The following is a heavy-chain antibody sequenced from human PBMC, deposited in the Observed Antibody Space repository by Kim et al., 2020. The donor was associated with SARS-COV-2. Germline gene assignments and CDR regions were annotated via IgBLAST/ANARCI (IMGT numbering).Heavy chain of an antibody. CDR3: AKEKEKRGYSGYDAYYYGMDV. J-gene: IGHJ6*02. CDR2: ISYDGSNK. D-gene: IGHD5-12*01. CDR1: GFTFSSYG. Sequence: GGSLRLSCAASGFTFSSYGMHWVRQAPGKGLEWVAVISYDGSNKYYADSVKGRFTISRDNSKNTLYLQMNSLRAEDTAVYYCAKEKEKRGYSGYDAYYYGMDVWGQGTTVTVSS. V-gene: IGHV3-30*18.